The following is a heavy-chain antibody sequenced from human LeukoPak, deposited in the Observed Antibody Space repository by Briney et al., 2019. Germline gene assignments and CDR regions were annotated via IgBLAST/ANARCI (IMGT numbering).Heavy chain of an antibody. CDR3: ARGGAETTPRKNWFDP. Sequence: PSETLSLTCAVCGGSFSGYYWSWIRQPPGKGLEWIGEINHSGSTNYNPSLKSRVTISVDTSKNQFSLKLSSVTAADTAVYYCARGGAETTPRKNWFDPWGQGTLVTVSS. CDR1: GGSFSGYY. V-gene: IGHV4-34*01. CDR2: INHSGST. J-gene: IGHJ5*02. D-gene: IGHD4-17*01.